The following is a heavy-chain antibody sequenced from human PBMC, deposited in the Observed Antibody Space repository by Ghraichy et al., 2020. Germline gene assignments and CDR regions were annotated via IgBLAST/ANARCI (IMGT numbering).Heavy chain of an antibody. V-gene: IGHV3-30*18. D-gene: IGHD4-17*01. CDR1: GFTFSSYG. J-gene: IGHJ4*02. CDR2: ISYDGSNK. Sequence: GGSLRLSCAASGFTFSSYGMHWVRQAPGKGLEWVAVISYDGSNKYYADSVKGRFTISRDNSKNTLYLQMNSLRAEDTAVYYCAKSLYGDSATVDYWGQGTLVTVSS. CDR3: AKSLYGDSATVDY.